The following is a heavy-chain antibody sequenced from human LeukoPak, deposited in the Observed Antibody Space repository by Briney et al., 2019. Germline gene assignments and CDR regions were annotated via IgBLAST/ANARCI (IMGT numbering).Heavy chain of an antibody. Sequence: SETLSLTCTVSGGSISSYYWSWIRQPPGKGLEWIGYIYYGGSTNYNPSLKSRVTISVDTSKNQFSLKLSSVTAADTAVYYCARRLVAATTIDYWGQGTLVTVSS. J-gene: IGHJ4*02. CDR2: IYYGGST. D-gene: IGHD6-25*01. CDR1: GGSISSYY. V-gene: IGHV4-59*08. CDR3: ARRLVAATTIDY.